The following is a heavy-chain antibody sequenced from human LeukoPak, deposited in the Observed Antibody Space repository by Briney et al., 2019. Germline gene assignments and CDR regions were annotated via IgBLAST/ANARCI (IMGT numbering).Heavy chain of an antibody. Sequence: GGSLRLSCAASGFTFSSYEMNWVRQAPGKGLEWVSYISSSGSTIYYADSVKGRFTISRDNAKNSLYLQMNSLRAEDTAVYYCARWGCSGGSRYSGYYGMDVWGQGTTVTVSS. CDR3: ARWGCSGGSRYSGYYGMDV. V-gene: IGHV3-48*03. D-gene: IGHD2-15*01. CDR1: GFTFSSYE. CDR2: ISSSGSTI. J-gene: IGHJ6*02.